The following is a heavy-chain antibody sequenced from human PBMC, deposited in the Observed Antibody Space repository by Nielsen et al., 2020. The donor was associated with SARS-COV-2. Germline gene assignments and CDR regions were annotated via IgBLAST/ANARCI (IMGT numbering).Heavy chain of an antibody. CDR1: GGSISSGGYY. Sequence: SETLSLTCTVSGGSISSGGYYWSWIRQHPGKGLEWIGYIYYSGSTNYNPSLKSRVTISVDTSKNQFSLKLSSVTAADTAVYYCARSYGDYVPFDYWGQGTLVTVSS. J-gene: IGHJ4*02. D-gene: IGHD4-17*01. CDR2: IYYSGST. CDR3: ARSYGDYVPFDY. V-gene: IGHV4-61*08.